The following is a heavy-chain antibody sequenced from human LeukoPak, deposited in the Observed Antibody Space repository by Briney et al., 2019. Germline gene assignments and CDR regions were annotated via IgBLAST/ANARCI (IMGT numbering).Heavy chain of an antibody. CDR1: GSIFTSYW. CDR3: ARQEIAESPDY. CDR2: IDPSDSYT. V-gene: IGHV5-10-1*01. D-gene: IGHD6-13*01. Sequence: GAALKISCKGSGSIFTSYWISWVRPLPGKGLEWMGRIDPSDSYTNYNPSFQGHVTISADKYISTAYLQWSSLKPSDSAMYYCARQEIAESPDYGGQGTLVTVSS. J-gene: IGHJ4*02.